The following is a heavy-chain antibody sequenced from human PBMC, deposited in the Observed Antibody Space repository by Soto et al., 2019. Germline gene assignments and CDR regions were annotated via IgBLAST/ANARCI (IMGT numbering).Heavy chain of an antibody. V-gene: IGHV3-30*18. CDR3: VKDKGTSGLSYYFDY. Sequence: GGSLRLSCVASKFTFSGYGMHWVRQAPGKGLEWVAVISSDGKNEYYADSVKGRFTISRDNARDTLFLQLRSLRPEDTAVYYCVKDKGTSGLSYYFDYWGQGALVTVSS. J-gene: IGHJ4*02. CDR1: KFTFSGYG. CDR2: ISSDGKNE. D-gene: IGHD3-10*01.